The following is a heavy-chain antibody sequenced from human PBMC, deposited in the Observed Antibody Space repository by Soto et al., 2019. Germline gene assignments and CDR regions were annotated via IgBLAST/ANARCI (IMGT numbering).Heavy chain of an antibody. CDR2: ISSSSSTI. D-gene: IGHD2-2*01. J-gene: IGHJ6*02. CDR3: ARVVVVPAAPNYYGMDV. Sequence: LRLSCAASGFTFSSYSMNWVRQAPGKGLEWVSYISSSSSTIYYADSVKGRFTISRDNAKNSLYLQMNSLRDEDTAVYYCARVVVVPAAPNYYGMDVWGQGTTVTVSS. V-gene: IGHV3-48*02. CDR1: GFTFSSYS.